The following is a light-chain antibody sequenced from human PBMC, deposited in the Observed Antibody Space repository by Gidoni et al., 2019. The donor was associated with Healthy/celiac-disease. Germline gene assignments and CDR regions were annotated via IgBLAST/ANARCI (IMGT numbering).Light chain of an antibody. Sequence: DLQMTQSPSSLSASVGDRVTITCQASQDIRNHLNWYQQKPGKAPKLVIYDASNLETGVPSRFSGSRSGTDFTFTISSMQHEDLATYHCQQYDTLPYTFGQXTKLEIK. V-gene: IGKV1-33*01. CDR2: DAS. CDR1: QDIRNH. CDR3: QQYDTLPYT. J-gene: IGKJ2*01.